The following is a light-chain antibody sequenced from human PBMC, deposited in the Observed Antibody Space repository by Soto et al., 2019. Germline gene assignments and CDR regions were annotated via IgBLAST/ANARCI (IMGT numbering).Light chain of an antibody. CDR3: QQYDTYPWT. J-gene: IGKJ1*01. V-gene: IGKV1-5*01. CDR2: DAS. Sequence: DIQMTQSPSTLSASVGDRVTIPCRASQSISSWLAWYQQKPGKAPKLLIYDASSLESGVPSRFSGSGSGTEFTLTISSLQPDEFATYYCQQYDTYPWTFGQGTKVDIK. CDR1: QSISSW.